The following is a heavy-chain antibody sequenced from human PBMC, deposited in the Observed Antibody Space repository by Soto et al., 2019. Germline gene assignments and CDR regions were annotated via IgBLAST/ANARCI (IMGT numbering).Heavy chain of an antibody. Sequence: EVQLVEFGGDLVQPGRSLRLSCAASGFNFDDYAMHWVRQVPGKGLEWVSGISWEGGSIGYADSVKGRFTISRDNAKNSLYLEMNRLRSEDTALYYCAKDHDEDFGYDLDYFNHWGQGTLVTVSS. J-gene: IGHJ4*02. CDR2: ISWEGGSI. D-gene: IGHD5-12*01. CDR3: AKDHDEDFGYDLDYFNH. CDR1: GFNFDDYA. V-gene: IGHV3-9*01.